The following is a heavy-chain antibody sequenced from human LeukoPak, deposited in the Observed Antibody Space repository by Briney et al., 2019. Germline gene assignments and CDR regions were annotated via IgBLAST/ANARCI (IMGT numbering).Heavy chain of an antibody. D-gene: IGHD4-11*01. J-gene: IGHJ4*02. Sequence: GGSLRLSCAASGFTFSNAWMSWVRQAPGKGLEWVGRIKSKTDGGTTDYAAPVKGRFTISRDDSKSTLYLQMNSLKTEDTAVYYCTTDLFYSNYRDYWGQGTLVTVSS. CDR1: GFTFSNAW. CDR3: TTDLFYSNYRDY. CDR2: IKSKTDGGTT. V-gene: IGHV3-15*01.